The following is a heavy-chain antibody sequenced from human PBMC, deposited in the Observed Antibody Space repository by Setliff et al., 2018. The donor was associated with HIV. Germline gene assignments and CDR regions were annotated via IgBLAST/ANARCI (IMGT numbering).Heavy chain of an antibody. CDR3: ARETGDIAAIALYSFDY. J-gene: IGHJ4*02. V-gene: IGHV3-66*01. CDR1: GFAVSSSY. CDR2: IYSSGDT. Sequence: AGGSLRLSCAASGFAVSSSYMTWVRQAPGKGLDWVSLIYSSGDTYYADSVKGRFTVSRDISKNTLYLHMNNLRAEDTAVYYCARETGDIAAIALYSFDYWGQGTLVTSPQ. D-gene: IGHD6-13*01.